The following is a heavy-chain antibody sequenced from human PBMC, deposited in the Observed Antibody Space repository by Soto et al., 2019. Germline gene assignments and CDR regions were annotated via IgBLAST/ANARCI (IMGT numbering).Heavy chain of an antibody. D-gene: IGHD1-7*01. CDR3: ATMGTPATGLYYFDY. Sequence: SETLSLTCTVSGGSISSGNYYWSWIRQPPGKGLEWIGFISYSGSTYYNASLKSRVTISVDTSKNQFSLNLSFVTAAYTAVYYCATMGTPATGLYYFDYWGQGTLVTVSS. V-gene: IGHV4-30-4*01. CDR1: GGSISSGNYY. J-gene: IGHJ4*02. CDR2: ISYSGST.